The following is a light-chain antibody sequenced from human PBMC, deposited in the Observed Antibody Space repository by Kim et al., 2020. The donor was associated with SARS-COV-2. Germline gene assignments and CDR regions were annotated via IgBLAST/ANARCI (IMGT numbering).Light chain of an antibody. CDR2: KDT. Sequence: SYELTQPPSVSVSPGQTARITCSGDALPKQYAYWYQQKPGQAPVVVIYKDTERPSGIPERFSGSSSGTRGTLIISGVQAEDEADYYCQSADSSGSYWVFGGGTQLTVL. CDR3: QSADSSGSYWV. V-gene: IGLV3-25*03. CDR1: ALPKQY. J-gene: IGLJ3*02.